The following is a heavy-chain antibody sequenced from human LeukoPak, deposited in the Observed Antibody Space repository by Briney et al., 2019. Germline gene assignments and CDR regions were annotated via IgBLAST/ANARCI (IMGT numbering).Heavy chain of an antibody. D-gene: IGHD5/OR15-5a*01. CDR1: GGTFSSYA. V-gene: IGHV1-69*04. CDR2: IIPILGIA. CDR3: ASLRSLPF. Sequence: GASVKVSCKASGGTFSSYAISWVRQAPGQGLEWMGRIIPILGIANFAQKFQDRVTITADKSTSTAYMELSSLRSEDTAVYYCASLRSLPFWGQGTLVTVSS. J-gene: IGHJ4*02.